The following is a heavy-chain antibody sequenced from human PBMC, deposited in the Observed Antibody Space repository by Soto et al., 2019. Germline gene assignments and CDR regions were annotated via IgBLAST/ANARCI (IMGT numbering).Heavy chain of an antibody. Sequence: SETLSLTCAVSGYSISSGSYWGWIRQPSGKGLEWIVSIYDNGVTYYNPSLKSRVTTSVDTSENQFSLNLNSMTAADAAVYYCAMRASGEPPYYFDSWGQGTQVTVSS. D-gene: IGHD7-27*01. CDR3: AMRASGEPPYYFDS. CDR1: GYSISSGSY. J-gene: IGHJ4*02. V-gene: IGHV4-38-2*01. CDR2: IYDNGVT.